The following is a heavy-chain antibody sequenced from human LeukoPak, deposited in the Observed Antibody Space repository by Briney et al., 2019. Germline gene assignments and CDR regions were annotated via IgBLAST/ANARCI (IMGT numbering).Heavy chain of an antibody. CDR1: GFTFSTYW. V-gene: IGHV3-7*01. CDR2: IKQDGSDK. D-gene: IGHD2-21*02. CDR3: ARKGEVTAPTKNAFDI. J-gene: IGHJ3*02. Sequence: GGSLRLSCAASGFTFSTYWMSWVRQAPGKGLEWVANIKQDGSDKYYVDSVKGRFTTSRDNAKNSLYLLMNNLRAEDMAVYFCARKGEVTAPTKNAFDIWGQGTKVTVSS.